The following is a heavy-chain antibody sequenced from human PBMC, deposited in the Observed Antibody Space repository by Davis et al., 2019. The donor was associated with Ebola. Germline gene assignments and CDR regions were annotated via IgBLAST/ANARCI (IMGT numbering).Heavy chain of an antibody. D-gene: IGHD2-2*01. Sequence: SETLSLTCTVSGGSISSSSYYWGWIRQPPGKGLEWIGSIYYSGSTYYNPSLKSRVTISVDTSKNQFSLKLSSVTAADTAVYYCARIVVVPAAMRSRDYYYYGMDVWGQGTLVTVSS. CDR2: IYYSGST. J-gene: IGHJ6*02. CDR1: GGSISSSSYY. CDR3: ARIVVVPAAMRSRDYYYYGMDV. V-gene: IGHV4-39*07.